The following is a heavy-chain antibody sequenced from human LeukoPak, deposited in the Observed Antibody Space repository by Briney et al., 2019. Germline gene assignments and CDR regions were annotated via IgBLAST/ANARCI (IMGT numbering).Heavy chain of an antibody. CDR2: IYYSGST. J-gene: IGHJ4*02. CDR3: ATGGVVVPATRGGFDY. D-gene: IGHD2-2*01. CDR1: GGSISSSSYY. V-gene: IGHV4-39*01. Sequence: SETLSLTCTVSGGSISSSSYYWGWIRQPPGKGLEWIGSIYYSGSTYYNPSLKSRVTISVDTSKNQFSLKLSSVTAADTAVYYCATGGVVVPATRGGFDYWGQGTLVTVSS.